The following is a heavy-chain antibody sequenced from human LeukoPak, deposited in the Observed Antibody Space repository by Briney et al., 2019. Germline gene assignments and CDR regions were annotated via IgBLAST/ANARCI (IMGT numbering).Heavy chain of an antibody. CDR2: INHSGST. CDR3: ARRKDTIFGVVPFDAFDI. D-gene: IGHD3-3*01. Sequence: SETLSLTCTVYGGSFSGYYWSWIRQPPGKGLEWIGEINHSGSTNYNPSLKSRVTISVDTSKNQFSLKLSSVTAADTAVYYCARRKDTIFGVVPFDAFDIWGQGTMVTVSS. J-gene: IGHJ3*02. V-gene: IGHV4-34*01. CDR1: GGSFSGYY.